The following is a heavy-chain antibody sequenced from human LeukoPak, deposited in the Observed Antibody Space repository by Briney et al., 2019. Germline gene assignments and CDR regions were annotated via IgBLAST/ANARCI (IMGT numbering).Heavy chain of an antibody. CDR1: GGSISSYY. CDR3: ASSMVRGAHLYGMDV. D-gene: IGHD3-10*01. V-gene: IGHV4-59*01. Sequence: SETLSPTCTVSGGSISSYYWSWIRQPPGKGLEWIGYIYYSGSTNYNPSLKSRVTISVDTSKNQFSLKLSSVTAADTAVYYCASSMVRGAHLYGMDVWGQGTTVTVSS. J-gene: IGHJ6*02. CDR2: IYYSGST.